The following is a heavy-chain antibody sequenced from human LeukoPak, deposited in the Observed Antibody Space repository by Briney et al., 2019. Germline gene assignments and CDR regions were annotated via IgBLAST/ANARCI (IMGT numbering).Heavy chain of an antibody. CDR2: IYYSGTT. V-gene: IGHV4-39*07. CDR3: ARGPITAAGYYYYYGMDV. J-gene: IGHJ6*02. D-gene: IGHD6-13*01. Sequence: TETLSLTCTVSGGSISSSSYYWGWIRQPPGKGLEWIGSIYYSGTTYYNPSLKSRVTISVDTSKNQFSLKLSSVTAADTAVYYCARGPITAAGYYYYYGMDVWGQGTTVTVSS. CDR1: GGSISSSSYY.